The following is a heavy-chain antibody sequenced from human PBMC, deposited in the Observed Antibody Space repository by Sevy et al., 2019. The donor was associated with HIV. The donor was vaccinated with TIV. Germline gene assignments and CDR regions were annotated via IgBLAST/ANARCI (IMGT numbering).Heavy chain of an antibody. V-gene: IGHV3-23*01. CDR3: AKHHTSGYYRFDY. CDR1: GFSFSSYA. Sequence: GGSLRLSCAASGFSFSSYAMSWVRQAPGKGLEWVSTVTGSGSSTYYADAVKVRFTISRDNSKNTLYLQMNTLRAEDTAIYFCAKHHTSGYYRFDYWGQGTLVTVSS. CDR2: VTGSGSST. J-gene: IGHJ4*02. D-gene: IGHD3-22*01.